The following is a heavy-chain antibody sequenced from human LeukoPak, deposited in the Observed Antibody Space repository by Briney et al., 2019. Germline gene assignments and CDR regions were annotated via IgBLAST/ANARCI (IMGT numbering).Heavy chain of an antibody. CDR2: VIAIFGRV. Sequence: SVKVSCKASRGTFSSYGISWVRQAPGQGPEWMGGVIAIFGRVKYGQKFQGRATITTDESTSTAYMELSSLTSEDTGVYYCARGELGDSSGFSFFDYWGQGTLVTVSS. V-gene: IGHV1-69*05. CDR1: RGTFSSYG. D-gene: IGHD3-22*01. J-gene: IGHJ4*02. CDR3: ARGELGDSSGFSFFDY.